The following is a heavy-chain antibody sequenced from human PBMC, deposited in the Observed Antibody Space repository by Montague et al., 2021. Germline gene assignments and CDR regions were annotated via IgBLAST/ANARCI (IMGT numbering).Heavy chain of an antibody. V-gene: IGHV4-4*02. CDR3: AGHGDDEWQQMAF. Sequence: SETLSLTRAVSGDSISSYTWWSWVRQPPGKGLEWIGEIFHSGSANYNPSLRSRITIAVDKSKDEFSLHLNSVTPADTAVYYCAGHGDDEWQQMAFWGQGTLVVVSS. CDR2: IFHSGSA. J-gene: IGHJ4*02. D-gene: IGHD6-13*01. CDR1: GDSISSYTW.